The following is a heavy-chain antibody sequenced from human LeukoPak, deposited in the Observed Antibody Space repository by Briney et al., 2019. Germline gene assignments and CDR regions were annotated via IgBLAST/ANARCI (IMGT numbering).Heavy chain of an antibody. J-gene: IGHJ6*03. V-gene: IGHV1-69*05. CDR2: FGST. D-gene: IGHD1-26*01. Sequence: FGSTNYAQKFQGRVTITTDQSTRTAYMELNSLSSDDTAVYYCARVGRSRGSLPNSYYYMDVWGKGTAVTVSS. CDR3: ARVGRSRGSLPNSYYYMDV.